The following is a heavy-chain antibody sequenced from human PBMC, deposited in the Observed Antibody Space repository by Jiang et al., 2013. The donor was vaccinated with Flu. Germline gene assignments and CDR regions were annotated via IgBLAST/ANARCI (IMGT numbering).Heavy chain of an antibody. CDR1: GFAFENYA. CDR3: ARGYPYSSSSN. Sequence: RSLKLSCATYGFAFENYAMHWVRQAPGKGLEWLATIGWNSEEIIYADSVKGRFTISRDNAKNSLYLRMDSLRAEDTAVYYCARGYPYSSSSNWGQGTLVTVSS. J-gene: IGHJ4*02. V-gene: IGHV3-9*01. CDR2: IGWNSEEI. D-gene: IGHD6-6*01.